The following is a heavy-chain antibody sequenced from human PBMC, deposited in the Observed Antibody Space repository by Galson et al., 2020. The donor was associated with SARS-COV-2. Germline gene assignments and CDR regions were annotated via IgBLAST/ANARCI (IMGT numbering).Heavy chain of an antibody. Sequence: TGGSLRLSCAASGFTFSGYGMHWVRQAPGKGLEWVAIISYDGTNKDYADSVRGRFTISRDNSNNPRFLQMNTLRPEDTAVYYCAKRGHHDYGDYYDVGSWRQGALVTVPS. V-gene: IGHV3-30*18. CDR1: GFTFSGYG. CDR3: AKRGHHDYGDYYDVGS. CDR2: ISYDGTNK. D-gene: IGHD3-16*01. J-gene: IGHJ1*01.